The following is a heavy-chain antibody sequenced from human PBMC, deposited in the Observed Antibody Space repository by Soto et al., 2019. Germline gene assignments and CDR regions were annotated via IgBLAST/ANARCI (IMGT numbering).Heavy chain of an antibody. CDR3: ARVVHYYGSGSYYGPYFDY. D-gene: IGHD3-10*01. CDR1: GFTFTAYS. Sequence: GGSLRLSCAASGFTFTAYSMSWVRQAPGKGLEWVSGISASGGSTYYADSVKGRFTISRDNAKNSLYLQMNSLRAEDTAVYYCARVVHYYGSGSYYGPYFDYWGQGTLVTVSS. J-gene: IGHJ4*02. V-gene: IGHV3-23*01. CDR2: ISASGGST.